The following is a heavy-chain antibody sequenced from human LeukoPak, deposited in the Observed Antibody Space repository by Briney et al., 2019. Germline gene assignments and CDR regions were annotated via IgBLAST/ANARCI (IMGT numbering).Heavy chain of an antibody. Sequence: GGSLRLSCAASGFTFSSYGMSWVRQAPGKGLEWVSAISGSGGSTYYADSVKGRFTISRDNSKNTLYLQMSSLTAEDTAVYYCAKDNVKVTTIRRVPHYMDVWGKGATVTISS. CDR2: ISGSGGST. CDR3: AKDNVKVTTIRRVPHYMDV. CDR1: GFTFSSYG. J-gene: IGHJ6*03. V-gene: IGHV3-23*01. D-gene: IGHD5-12*01.